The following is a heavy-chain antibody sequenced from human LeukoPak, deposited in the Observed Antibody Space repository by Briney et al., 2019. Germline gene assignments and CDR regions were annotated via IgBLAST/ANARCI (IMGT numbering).Heavy chain of an antibody. CDR1: GFTFSSYA. J-gene: IGHJ4*02. V-gene: IGHV3-30*07. CDR2: ISYDGSNK. Sequence: GGSLRLSCAASGFTFSSYAMHWVRQAPGKGLEWVAVISYDGSNKYYADSVKGRFTISRDNARNSLYLQMNSLRVEDTAVYFCARRAYDSRPEAPTDYWGPGTLVTVSS. CDR3: ARRAYDSRPEAPTDY. D-gene: IGHD3-22*01.